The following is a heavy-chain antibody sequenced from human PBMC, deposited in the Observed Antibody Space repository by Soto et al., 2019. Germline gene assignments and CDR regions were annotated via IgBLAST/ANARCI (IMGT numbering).Heavy chain of an antibody. D-gene: IGHD6-25*01. J-gene: IGHJ4*02. CDR1: RSSSRNHG. Sequence: LDTMSVSGSFSRSSSRNHGWNLIRPPAGKGLEWIGRVFGSGGTHYNPSRKSRVTISMDTSNNSFSLKLTSVTAADTAIYFCATAAETTPGLFDSWGQRTLVTVSS. CDR2: VFGSGGT. CDR3: ATAAETTPGLFDS. V-gene: IGHV4-4*07.